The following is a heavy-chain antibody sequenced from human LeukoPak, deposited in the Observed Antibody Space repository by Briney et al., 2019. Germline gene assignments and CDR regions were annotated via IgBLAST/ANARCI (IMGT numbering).Heavy chain of an antibody. J-gene: IGHJ4*02. CDR1: GGTFSSYT. Sequence: ASVKLSCKASGGTFSSYTISWVRQAPGQGLEWMGRIIPIFGTANYAQKFQGRVTITTDESTSTAYMELSSLRSEDTAVYYCARTELGYCSGGSCYAYFDYWGQGTLVTVSS. V-gene: IGHV1-69*05. D-gene: IGHD2-15*01. CDR3: ARTELGYCSGGSCYAYFDY. CDR2: IIPIFGTA.